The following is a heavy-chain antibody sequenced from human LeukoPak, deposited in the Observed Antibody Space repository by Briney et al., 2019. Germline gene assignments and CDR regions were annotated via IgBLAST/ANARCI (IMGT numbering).Heavy chain of an antibody. CDR1: GGSISSYY. V-gene: IGHV4-59*01. CDR3: ARVGRITRNFDI. J-gene: IGHJ3*02. D-gene: IGHD3-3*01. Sequence: PSETLSLTCTVSGGSISSYYWSWIRQPPGKGLEWIGYIYYSGSTNYNPSLKSRVTISVGTSKNQFSLKLSSVTAADTAVYYCARVGRITRNFDIWGQGTMVTVSS. CDR2: IYYSGST.